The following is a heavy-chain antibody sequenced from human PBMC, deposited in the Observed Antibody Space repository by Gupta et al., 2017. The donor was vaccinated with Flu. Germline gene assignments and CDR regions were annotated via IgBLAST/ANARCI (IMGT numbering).Heavy chain of an antibody. J-gene: IGHJ2*01. CDR3: ARDNGYCSGGSCYWYFDL. CDR1: GGSISSYY. CDR2: IYTSGST. D-gene: IGHD2-15*01. V-gene: IGHV4-4*07. Sequence: QVQLQESGPGLVKPSETLSLTCTVSGGSISSYYWSWIRQPAGKGLEWIGRIYTSGSTNYNPSLKSRVTMSVDTSKNQFSLKLSSVTAADTAVYYCARDNGYCSGGSCYWYFDLWGRGTLVTVSS.